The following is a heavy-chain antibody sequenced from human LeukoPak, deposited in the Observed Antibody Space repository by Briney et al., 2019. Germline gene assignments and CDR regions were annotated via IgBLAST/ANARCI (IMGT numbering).Heavy chain of an antibody. V-gene: IGHV4-34*01. Sequence: PSETLSLTCAVYGGSFSGYYWSWIRQPPGKGLEWIGEINHSGSTNYNPSLESRVTISVDTSKNQFSLKLSSVTAADTAVYYCARLVVVPAAMYYYYYGMDVWGKGTTVTVSS. CDR1: GGSFSGYY. CDR2: INHSGST. J-gene: IGHJ6*04. D-gene: IGHD2-2*01. CDR3: ARLVVVPAAMYYYYYGMDV.